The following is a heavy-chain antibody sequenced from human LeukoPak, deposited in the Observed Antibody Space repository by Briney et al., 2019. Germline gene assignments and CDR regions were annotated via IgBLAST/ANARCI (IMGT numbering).Heavy chain of an antibody. CDR1: GFTFSSYE. J-gene: IGHJ6*03. V-gene: IGHV3-48*03. CDR2: ISSSGSTI. Sequence: PGGSLRLSCAASGFTFSSYEMNWVRQAPGKGLEWVSYISSSGSTIYYADSVKGRFTISRDNSKNTLYLQMNSLRAEDTAVYYCARAEYDFWSGYLNYYYMDVWGKGTTVTVSS. CDR3: ARAEYDFWSGYLNYYYMDV. D-gene: IGHD3-3*01.